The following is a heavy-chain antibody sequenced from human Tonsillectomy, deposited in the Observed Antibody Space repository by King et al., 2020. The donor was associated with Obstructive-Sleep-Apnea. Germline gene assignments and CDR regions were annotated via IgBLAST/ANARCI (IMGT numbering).Heavy chain of an antibody. J-gene: IGHJ4*02. Sequence: QLVQSGGGLVQPGGSLRLSCATSGFTFCSYWMTWVRPVPGRGLEGGASIKQDGSEEYYMDSVKGRFSISRDNAKSSLSLHMNSLRAEDTAVYYCARAGLRLGTTASYWGQGTLVTVSS. CDR3: ARAGLRLGTTASY. V-gene: IGHV3-7*03. D-gene: IGHD1/OR15-1a*01. CDR2: IKQDGSEE. CDR1: GFTFCSYW.